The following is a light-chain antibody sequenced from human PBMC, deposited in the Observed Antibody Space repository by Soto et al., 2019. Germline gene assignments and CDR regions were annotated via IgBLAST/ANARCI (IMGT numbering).Light chain of an antibody. V-gene: IGLV2-23*02. Sequence: QSVLTQPASVSGSPGQSITISCTGTSSDVGNYNLVSWYQHHPGKAPKLMIYEVSKRPSGVSNRFSGSKSGDTVSLTISGLQAEDEADYYCCSYAGSNYVFGTGTKLTVL. CDR3: CSYAGSNYV. CDR2: EVS. CDR1: SSDVGNYNL. J-gene: IGLJ1*01.